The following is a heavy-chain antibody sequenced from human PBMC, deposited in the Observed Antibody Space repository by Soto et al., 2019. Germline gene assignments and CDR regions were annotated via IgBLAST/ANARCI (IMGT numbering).Heavy chain of an antibody. CDR1: GGTFSSYA. J-gene: IGHJ1*01. CDR3: ESDWGSYCYDRRGYRTVSVQH. V-gene: IGHV1-69*01. D-gene: IGHD3-22*01. CDR2: IIPIFGKA. Sequence: QVQLGQSGAEVKKPGSSVKVSCKASGGTFSSYAVSWVRQSPGQGLEWMGGIIPIFGKANYAQKFEGRDTITADESTSTAYMAQSSLRSENTAVDYCESDWGSYCYDRRGYRTVSVQHWGQGTLVTVCS.